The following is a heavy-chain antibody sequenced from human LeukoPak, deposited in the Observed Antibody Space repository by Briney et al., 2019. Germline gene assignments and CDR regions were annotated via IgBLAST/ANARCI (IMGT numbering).Heavy chain of an antibody. Sequence: GSSVKVSCKASGGTFSSYAISWVRQAPGQGLEWMGRIIPILGIANYAQKFQGRVTITADKSTSTAYMELSSLRSEDTAVYYCARDVVEMATIPSTLGQGTLVTGFS. J-gene: IGHJ5*02. CDR2: IIPILGIA. CDR3: ARDVVEMATIPST. CDR1: GGTFSSYA. V-gene: IGHV1-69*04. D-gene: IGHD5-24*01.